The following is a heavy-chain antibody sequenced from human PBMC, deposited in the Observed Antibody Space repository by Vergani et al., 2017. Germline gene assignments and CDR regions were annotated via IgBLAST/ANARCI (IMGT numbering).Heavy chain of an antibody. CDR2: ISYDGSNK. J-gene: IGHJ3*02. CDR3: ARDIGYCSSTSCYFDAFDI. D-gene: IGHD2-2*01. CDR1: GFTFSSYV. Sequence: QVQLVESGGGVVQPGRSLRLSCAASGFTFSSYVMHWVRQAPGKGLEWVAVISYDGSNKYYADSVKGRFTISRDNSKNTLYLQMNSLRAEDTAVYYCARDIGYCSSTSCYFDAFDIWGQGTMVTVSS. V-gene: IGHV3-30*03.